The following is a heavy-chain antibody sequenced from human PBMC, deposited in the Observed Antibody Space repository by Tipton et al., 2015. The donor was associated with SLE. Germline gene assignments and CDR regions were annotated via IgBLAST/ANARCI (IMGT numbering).Heavy chain of an antibody. CDR3: ARGGNIGRFNWFDP. CDR1: GFSLTTDYS. CDR2: PSHSGST. V-gene: IGHV4-38-2*01. J-gene: IGHJ5*02. D-gene: IGHD2/OR15-2a*01. Sequence: TLSLTCAVSGFSLTTDYSWGWIRQPPGEGLEWLGSPSHSGSTYYNPSLKGRVTISLDTSQNQFSLNLRSVTAADTAVYSCARGGNIGRFNWFDPWGQGTLVTVSS.